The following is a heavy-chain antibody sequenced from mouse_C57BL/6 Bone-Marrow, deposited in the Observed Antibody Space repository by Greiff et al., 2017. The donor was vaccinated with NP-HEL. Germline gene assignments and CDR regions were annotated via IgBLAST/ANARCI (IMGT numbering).Heavy chain of an antibody. V-gene: IGHV1-4*01. J-gene: IGHJ4*01. Sequence: VKLQESGAELARPGASVKMSCKASGSTFTSYTMHWVKQRPGQGLEWIGYINPSSGYTKYNQKFKDKATLTADKSSSTAYMQLSSLTSEDSAVYYCARLLSYAMDYWGQGTSVTVSS. CDR2: INPSSGYT. CDR1: GSTFTSYT. D-gene: IGHD1-1*01. CDR3: ARLLSYAMDY.